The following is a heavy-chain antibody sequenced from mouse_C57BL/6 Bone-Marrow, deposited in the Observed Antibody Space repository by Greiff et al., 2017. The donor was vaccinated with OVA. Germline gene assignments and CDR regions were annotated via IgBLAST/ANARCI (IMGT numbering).Heavy chain of an antibody. CDR2: IYPGSGST. D-gene: IGHD2-4*01. CDR3: ARWGYDYVRGDY. J-gene: IGHJ4*01. CDR1: GYTFTSYW. Sequence: QVQLQQPGAELVKPGASVKMSCKASGYTFTSYWITWVKQRPGQGLEWIGDIYPGSGSTNYNEKFKSKATLTVDTSSSTAYMQLSSLTSEDSAVYYGARWGYDYVRGDYWGQGTSVTVSS. V-gene: IGHV1-55*01.